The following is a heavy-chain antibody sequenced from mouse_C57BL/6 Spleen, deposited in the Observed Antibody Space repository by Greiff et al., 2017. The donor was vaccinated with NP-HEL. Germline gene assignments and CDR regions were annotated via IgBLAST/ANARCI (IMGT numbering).Heavy chain of an antibody. J-gene: IGHJ4*01. V-gene: IGHV1-82*01. D-gene: IGHD1-1*02. CDR3: ARWGSYVYYYAMDY. CDR1: GYAFSSSW. CDR2: IYPGDGDT. Sequence: VQLQQSGPELVKPGASVKISCKASGYAFSSSWMNWVKQRPGKGLEWIGRIYPGDGDTNYNGKFKGKATLTADKSSGTAYMQLSSLTSEDSAVYVCARWGSYVYYYAMDYWGQGTSVTVSS.